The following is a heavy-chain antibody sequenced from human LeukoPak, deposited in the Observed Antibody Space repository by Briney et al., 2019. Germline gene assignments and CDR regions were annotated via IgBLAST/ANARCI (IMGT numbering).Heavy chain of an antibody. V-gene: IGHV4-4*07. CDR2: IYTSGST. Sequence: SETLSLTCTVSGGSISSYYWSWIRQPAGKGLEWIGRIYTSGSTNYNPSLKSRVTMSVDTSKNQFSLKLSSVTAADTAVYYCARVYYDSSGYEKFDLWGQGTLVTVSS. J-gene: IGHJ5*02. CDR1: GGSISSYY. D-gene: IGHD3-22*01. CDR3: ARVYYDSSGYEKFDL.